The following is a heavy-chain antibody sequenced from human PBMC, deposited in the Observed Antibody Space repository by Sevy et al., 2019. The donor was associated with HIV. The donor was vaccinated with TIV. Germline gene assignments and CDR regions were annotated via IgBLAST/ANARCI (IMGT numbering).Heavy chain of an antibody. V-gene: IGHV3-23*01. CDR3: PKNQGRIPNYFDS. CDR1: GFTFSNFA. CDR2: ISAGGGDT. J-gene: IGHJ4*02. D-gene: IGHD2-15*01. Sequence: GGSLSLSCAASGFTFSNFAMSWVRPAPGKGLEWVSGISAGGGDTFYTDSVKGRFTISRDNSNNTLYLQMNSLRFEDTAVYYCPKNQGRIPNYFDSWGQGTLVTVSS.